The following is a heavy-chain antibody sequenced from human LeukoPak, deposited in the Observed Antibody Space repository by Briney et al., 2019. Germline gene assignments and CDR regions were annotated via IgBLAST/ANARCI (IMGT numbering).Heavy chain of an antibody. D-gene: IGHD3-16*02. CDR2: ISGSGGST. CDR3: AKAGMITFGGVIGLIDY. Sequence: GGSLRLSCAASGFTFSSYAMSWVRQAPGKGLEWVSAISGSGGSTYYADSVKGRFTISRDNSKNTLYLQMNSLRAEDTAVYYCAKAGMITFGGVIGLIDYWGQGTLVTVSS. V-gene: IGHV3-23*01. CDR1: GFTFSSYA. J-gene: IGHJ4*02.